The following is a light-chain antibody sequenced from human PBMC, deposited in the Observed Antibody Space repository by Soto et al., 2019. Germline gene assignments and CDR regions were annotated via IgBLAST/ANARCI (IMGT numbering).Light chain of an antibody. V-gene: IGKV3-11*01. Sequence: EIVLTQSPATLSLSPGERATLACRASQSIHTSLAWYQQKSGKPPRLVIYDSTLRANGVPDRFGGSRSGTEFTLTINSLEPEDFAVYYCQQRNVWPPITCGQGTRLEIK. J-gene: IGKJ5*01. CDR3: QQRNVWPPIT. CDR1: QSIHTS. CDR2: DST.